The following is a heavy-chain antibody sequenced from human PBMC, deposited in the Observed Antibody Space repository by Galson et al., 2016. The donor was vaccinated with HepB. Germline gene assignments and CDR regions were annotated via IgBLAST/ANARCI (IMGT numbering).Heavy chain of an antibody. CDR1: GGSINSGGYY. J-gene: IGHJ3*02. V-gene: IGHV4-31*03. CDR3: ARALLIYSRVLHAFDI. D-gene: IGHD3-22*01. Sequence: LSLTCTVSGGSINSGGYYWNWIRQHPGKGLEWIGYIYYSGSTYYNPSLKSRFTISLDTSKNQSSLKLSSVTATDTAVYYCARALLIYSRVLHAFDIWGQGTVVTVSS. CDR2: IYYSGST.